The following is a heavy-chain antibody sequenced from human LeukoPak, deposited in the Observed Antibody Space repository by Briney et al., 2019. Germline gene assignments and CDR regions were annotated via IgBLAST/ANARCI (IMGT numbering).Heavy chain of an antibody. CDR2: IATYNGNT. CDR1: GYTFSSYG. V-gene: IGHV1-18*01. D-gene: IGHD2-2*01. Sequence: ASVKVSCKASGYTFSSYGISWVRQAPGQGLEWMGWIATYNGNTKYAQKVQGRVTMTTDTSTTTAYMELRTLRSDDTAVYYCARDMVGLPANGNWFDPWYQGTLVTVSS. CDR3: ARDMVGLPANGNWFDP. J-gene: IGHJ5*02.